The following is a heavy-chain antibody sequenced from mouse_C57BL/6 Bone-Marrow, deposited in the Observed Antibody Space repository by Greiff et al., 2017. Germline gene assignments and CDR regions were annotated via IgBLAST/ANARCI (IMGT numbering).Heavy chain of an antibody. J-gene: IGHJ2*01. CDR3: ARDSNLDY. V-gene: IGHV1-59*01. CDR1: GYTFTSYW. D-gene: IGHD2-5*01. Sequence: VQLQQPGAELVRPGTSVKLSCKASGYTFTSYWMHWVKQRPGQGLEWIGVIDPSDSYTNYNQKFKGKATLTVDTSSSTAYMQLSSLTSEDSAVXYCARDSNLDYWGQGTTLTVSS. CDR2: IDPSDSYT.